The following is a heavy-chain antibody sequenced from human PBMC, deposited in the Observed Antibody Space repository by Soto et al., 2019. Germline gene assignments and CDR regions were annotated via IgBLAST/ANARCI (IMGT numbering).Heavy chain of an antibody. J-gene: IGHJ6*02. CDR2: ISPYNGHT. D-gene: IGHD2-2*01. CDR3: ARDLTIVPATHTRLENYGMDV. CDR1: GYSFTSYC. Sequence: QVQLVQSAGEVKKPGASVKVSCKASGYSFTSYCISWVRRAPGQGLEWMGWISPYNGHTQFVERFQGRVTMTTDTSTKTAYMELRNLRSDDTAHYYCARDLTIVPATHTRLENYGMDVWGQGTTVNVAS. V-gene: IGHV1-18*01.